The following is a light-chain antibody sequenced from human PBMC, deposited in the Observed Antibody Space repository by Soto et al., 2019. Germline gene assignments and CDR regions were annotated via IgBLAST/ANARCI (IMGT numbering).Light chain of an antibody. CDR3: QQYNDNWT. J-gene: IGKJ1*01. V-gene: IGKV1-5*03. CDR1: QSVSRW. CDR2: KAS. Sequence: DIQMTQSPSTLSASVGDRVTITCRASQSVSRWLAWNQQKPGKAPKLLIYKASTLESGVPSRFSGSGSGTEFTLAISSLQPDDSATYYCQQYNDNWTFGQGTKV.